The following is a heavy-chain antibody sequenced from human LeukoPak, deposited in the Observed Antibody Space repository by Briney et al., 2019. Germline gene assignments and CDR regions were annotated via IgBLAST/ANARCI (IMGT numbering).Heavy chain of an antibody. J-gene: IGHJ4*02. CDR1: GGAISSSSYY. D-gene: IGHD3-16*02. CDR3: ARYDYVWGSYLGYDY. V-gene: IGHV4-39*01. CDR2: IYYSGST. Sequence: SETLSLTCTVSGGAISSSSYYWGWLRQPPGKGREWLGSIYYSGSTYYNPSLKSRVTISVDTSKNQFSLKESSVSAADTGVYCCARYDYVWGSYLGYDYWGQGTLVTVSS.